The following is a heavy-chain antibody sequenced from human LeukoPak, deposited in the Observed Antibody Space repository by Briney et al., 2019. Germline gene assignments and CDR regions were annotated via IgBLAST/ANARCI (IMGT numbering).Heavy chain of an antibody. CDR1: GFTFRSYG. D-gene: IGHD1-26*01. J-gene: IGHJ4*02. CDR2: ISYDGSVK. CDR3: ARDRSGSYSRDY. Sequence: PGGSLRLYCAASGFTFRSYGMHWVRQVPGKGLEWVAIISYDGSVKYYADSVKGRFTISRDSFNDTLYLQMNSLRPDDSAVYYCARDRSGSYSRDYWGQGTLVTVSS. V-gene: IGHV3-30*03.